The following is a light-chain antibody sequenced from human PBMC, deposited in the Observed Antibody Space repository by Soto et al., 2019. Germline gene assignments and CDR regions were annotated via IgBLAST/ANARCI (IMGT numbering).Light chain of an antibody. V-gene: IGKV2-28*01. Sequence: DSVMTQSPLSLPVTPGEPASISCRSSQTLLHSNGCIYCDWYLQKPGQSPQLLTYLGSHRASGVADGFTGSGSVTDFTLKVSIVEDEDVEVYYSMQALQSPHAFGEGTKVEIK. CDR1: QTLLHSNGCIY. CDR3: MQALQSPHA. CDR2: LGS. J-gene: IGKJ4*01.